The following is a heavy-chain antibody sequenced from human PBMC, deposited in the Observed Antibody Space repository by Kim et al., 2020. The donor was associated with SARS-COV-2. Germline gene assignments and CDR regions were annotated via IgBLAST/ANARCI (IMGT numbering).Heavy chain of an antibody. V-gene: IGHV3-23*01. CDR3: ARRIAAAGTLSFDY. J-gene: IGHJ4*02. Sequence: YADSVKGRFTISRDNSKNTLYLQMNGLRAEDTAVYYCARRIAAAGTLSFDYWGQGTLVTVSS. D-gene: IGHD6-13*01.